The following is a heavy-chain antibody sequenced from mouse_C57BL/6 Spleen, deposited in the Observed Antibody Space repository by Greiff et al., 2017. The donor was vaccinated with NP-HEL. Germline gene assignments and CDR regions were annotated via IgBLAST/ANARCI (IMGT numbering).Heavy chain of an antibody. D-gene: IGHD1-1*01. J-gene: IGHJ1*03. Sequence: EVNLVESGGGLVQPGGSLSLSCAASGFTFTDYYMSWVRQPPGKALEWLGFIRNKANGYTTEYSASVKGRFTISRDNSQSILYLQMNALRAEDSATYYCARRYYYAFDVWGTGTTVTVSS. CDR1: GFTFTDYY. CDR2: IRNKANGYTT. V-gene: IGHV7-3*01. CDR3: ARRYYYAFDV.